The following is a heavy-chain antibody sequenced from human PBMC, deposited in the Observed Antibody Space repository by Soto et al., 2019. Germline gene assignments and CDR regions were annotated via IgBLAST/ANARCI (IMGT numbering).Heavy chain of an antibody. CDR3: ARERWELPLRGYYYGMDV. V-gene: IGHV3-23*01. CDR2: ISDSGGST. Sequence: EVQLLESGGGLVQPGGSLRLSCAASGFTFSTAAMSWVRQAPGKGLEWVSAISDSGGSTYYADSVKGRFTISRDNSKNTLYLQMNSLRAEDTAVYYCARERWELPLRGYYYGMDVWGQGTTVTVSS. D-gene: IGHD1-26*01. J-gene: IGHJ6*02. CDR1: GFTFSTAA.